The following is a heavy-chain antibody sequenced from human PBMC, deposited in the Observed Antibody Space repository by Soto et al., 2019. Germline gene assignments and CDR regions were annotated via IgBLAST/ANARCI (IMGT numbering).Heavy chain of an antibody. J-gene: IGHJ6*02. Sequence: ASVKVSCKASGYTFTSYAMHWVRQAPGQRLEWMGWISGDNINSKYSQKFQGRLTMTTDTSTATASMELRSLTSDDTAVYYCGREGQQLAQEKYYQFNGMDVWGQGTTVTVSS. CDR1: GYTFTSYA. D-gene: IGHD6-13*01. V-gene: IGHV1-3*01. CDR3: GREGQQLAQEKYYQFNGMDV. CDR2: ISGDNINS.